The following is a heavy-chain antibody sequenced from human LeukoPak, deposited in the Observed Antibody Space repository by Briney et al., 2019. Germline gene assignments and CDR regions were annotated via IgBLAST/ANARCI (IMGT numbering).Heavy chain of an antibody. CDR1: EFIFSNYG. Sequence: GGSLRLSCAASEFIFSNYGMNWVRQAPGKGLEWVSGISGGGGTTYYASSVKGRFTISRDNSKNTVYLQMNDLRVDDTAVYYCAKAASSSWPSYQYGMDVWGQGTTVTVSS. V-gene: IGHV3-23*01. D-gene: IGHD6-13*01. J-gene: IGHJ6*02. CDR2: ISGGGGTT. CDR3: AKAASSSWPSYQYGMDV.